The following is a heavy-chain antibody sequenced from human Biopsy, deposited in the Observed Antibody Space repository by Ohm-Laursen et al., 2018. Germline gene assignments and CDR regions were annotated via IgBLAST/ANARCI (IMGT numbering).Heavy chain of an antibody. CDR3: ARDIMNRIAGLVARSDVFDV. Sequence: ASVKVSCKGSGYAVNDYFLHWVRQAPGQGPGWMGWISPNSGGTNYAQKFQGRVTMTTDTSTSTVYLELRRLISDDTAVYYCARDIMNRIAGLVARSDVFDVWGQGTLVT. CDR1: GYAVNDYF. CDR2: ISPNSGGT. D-gene: IGHD3-16*01. V-gene: IGHV1-2*02. J-gene: IGHJ3*01.